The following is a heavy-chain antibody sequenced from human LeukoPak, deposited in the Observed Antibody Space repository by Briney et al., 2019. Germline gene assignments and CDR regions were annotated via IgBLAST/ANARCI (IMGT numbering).Heavy chain of an antibody. CDR1: GYTFTSYY. V-gene: IGHV1-18*04. D-gene: IGHD3-3*01. CDR2: ISAYNGNT. Sequence: ASVKVSCKASGYTFTSYYMHWVRQAPGQGLEWMGWISAYNGNTNYAQKLQGRVTMTTDTSTSTAYMELRSLRSDDTAVYYCARGLNYDFWSGYDYWGQGTLVTVSS. CDR3: ARGLNYDFWSGYDY. J-gene: IGHJ4*02.